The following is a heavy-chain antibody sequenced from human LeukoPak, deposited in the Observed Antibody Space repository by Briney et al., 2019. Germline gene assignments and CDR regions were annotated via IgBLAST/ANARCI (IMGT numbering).Heavy chain of an antibody. J-gene: IGHJ5*02. Sequence: GGSLRLSCAASGFTFSSYGMRWDRQAPGKGLEWVAFIRYDGSNKYYADSVKGRFTISRDNSKNTRYLQMNSLRAEDTAVYYCAKVTGAADILTGYFDFNWFDPWGQGTLVTVSS. D-gene: IGHD3-9*01. CDR1: GFTFSSYG. V-gene: IGHV3-30*02. CDR3: AKVTGAADILTGYFDFNWFDP. CDR2: IRYDGSNK.